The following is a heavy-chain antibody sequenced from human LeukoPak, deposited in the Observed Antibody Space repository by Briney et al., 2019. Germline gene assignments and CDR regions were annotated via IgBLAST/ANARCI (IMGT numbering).Heavy chain of an antibody. J-gene: IGHJ4*02. CDR3: ARMLGVAVAADY. CDR2: ISSSSSYI. Sequence: GGSLRLSCAASGFTFDDYAMHWVRQAPGKGLEWVSSISSSSSYIYYADSVKGRFTISRDNAKNSLYLQMNSLRAEDTAVYYCARMLGVAVAADYWGQGTLVTVSS. CDR1: GFTFDDYA. D-gene: IGHD6-19*01. V-gene: IGHV3-21*01.